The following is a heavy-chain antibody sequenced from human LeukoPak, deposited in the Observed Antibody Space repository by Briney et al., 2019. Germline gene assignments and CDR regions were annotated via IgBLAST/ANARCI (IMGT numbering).Heavy chain of an antibody. CDR2: IRGSSAST. D-gene: IGHD3-10*01. Sequence: GGSLRLSCAASGFTFSTYAMNWVRQAPGKGLEWFSGIRGSSASTYYADSVKGRFTISRDNSKNTLYVQMNSLRAEDTAVYYCAVGGYYFDYWGQGTLVTDSS. CDR3: AVGGYYFDY. CDR1: GFTFSTYA. V-gene: IGHV3-23*01. J-gene: IGHJ4*02.